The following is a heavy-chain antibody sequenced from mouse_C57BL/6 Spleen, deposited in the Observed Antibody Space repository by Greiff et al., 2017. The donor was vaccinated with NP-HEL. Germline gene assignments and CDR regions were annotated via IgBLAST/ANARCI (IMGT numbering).Heavy chain of an antibody. CDR2: IRSKSNNYAT. CDR1: GFSFNTYA. CDR3: VRHPGAMDY. Sequence: EVQLVESGGGLVQPKGSLKLSCAASGFSFNTYAMNWVRQAPGKGLEWVARIRSKSNNYATYYADSVKDRFTISRDESESMLYLQMNNLKTEDTAMYYCVRHPGAMDYWGQGTSVTVSS. V-gene: IGHV10-1*01. J-gene: IGHJ4*01.